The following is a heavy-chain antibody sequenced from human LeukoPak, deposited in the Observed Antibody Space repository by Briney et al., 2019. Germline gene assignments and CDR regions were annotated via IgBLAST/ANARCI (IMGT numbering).Heavy chain of an antibody. D-gene: IGHD4-17*01. CDR3: ARLPTYGDYPAGY. V-gene: IGHV1-69*13. Sequence: SVKVSCKASGGTFSSYAISWVRQAPGQGLEWMGGIIPIFGTANYAQKFQGRVTITADESTSTAYMELSSLRSEDTAVYYCARLPTYGDYPAGYWGQGTLVTVSP. CDR1: GGTFSSYA. CDR2: IIPIFGTA. J-gene: IGHJ4*02.